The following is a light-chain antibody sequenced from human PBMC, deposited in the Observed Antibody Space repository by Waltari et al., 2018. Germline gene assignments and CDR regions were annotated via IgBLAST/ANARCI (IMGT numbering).Light chain of an antibody. CDR1: SSDVGGYTY. V-gene: IGLV2-11*01. Sequence: QSALTQPRSASGPPGQSVTTSCTGASSDVGGYTYVSWYKQHPGEVPKLMIYDVTKRPSGVPARFSGSKSGNTASLTISGLQAEDEADYYCCSYAQTYTLIFGGGTKVTVL. J-gene: IGLJ2*01. CDR2: DVT. CDR3: CSYAQTYTLI.